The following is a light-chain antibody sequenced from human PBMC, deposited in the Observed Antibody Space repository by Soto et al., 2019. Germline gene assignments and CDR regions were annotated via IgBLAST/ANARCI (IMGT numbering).Light chain of an antibody. CDR3: QQSYRSPYT. J-gene: IGKJ2*01. Sequence: IQMTQSPSSLSASVGDRVTVTCRASQSINIYLNWYQQKPGKAPTLLIYGASSLQSGVPSRFSGGGYRTDFTLTISSLQPEDFASYYCQQSYRSPYTFGHGTKLEIK. CDR2: GAS. CDR1: QSINIY. V-gene: IGKV1-39*01.